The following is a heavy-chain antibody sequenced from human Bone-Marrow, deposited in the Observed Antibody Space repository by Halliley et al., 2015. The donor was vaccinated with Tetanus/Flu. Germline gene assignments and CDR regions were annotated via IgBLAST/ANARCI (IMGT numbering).Heavy chain of an antibody. Sequence: TLSLTCTVSGGSLSSDTSYWSWIRQPPGKGLEWIGFIYYSGNTNYNPSLKSRVTISVDTSKNQFSLKLNSVTAADTAVYYCARDTTSGFYYYGLDVWGQGTKVTVSS. D-gene: IGHD2-2*01. CDR2: IYYSGNT. CDR3: ARDTTSGFYYYGLDV. CDR1: GGSLSSDTSY. J-gene: IGHJ6*02. V-gene: IGHV4-61*01.